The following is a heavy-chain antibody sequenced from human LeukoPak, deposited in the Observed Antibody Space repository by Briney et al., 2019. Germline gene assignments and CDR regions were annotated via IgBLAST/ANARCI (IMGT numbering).Heavy chain of an antibody. CDR2: IYYSGST. D-gene: IGHD3-22*01. CDR3: ARGRQVGSGYYFQH. CDR1: GGSLSSYY. V-gene: IGHV4-59*01. Sequence: SETLSLTCTVSGGSLSSYYWSWIRQPPGKGLEGIGYIYYSGSTNYNPSLKSRVTISVDTSKNQFSLKLSSVTAADTAVYYCARGRQVGSGYYFQHWGQGTLVTVSS. J-gene: IGHJ1*01.